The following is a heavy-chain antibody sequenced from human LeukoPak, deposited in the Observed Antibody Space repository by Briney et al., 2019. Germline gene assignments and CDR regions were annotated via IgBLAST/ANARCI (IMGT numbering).Heavy chain of an antibody. CDR1: GFTFSSYG. CDR3: AREDYYDSSGYYSPQYYFDY. D-gene: IGHD3-22*01. J-gene: IGHJ4*02. V-gene: IGHV3-33*01. Sequence: GGSLRLSCAASGFTFSSYGMHWVRQAPGKGLEWVAVIWYDGSNKYYADSVKGRFTISRDNSKNKLYLQMNSRRAEDTAVYYCAREDYYDSSGYYSPQYYFDYGAQGTLVTVSS. CDR2: IWYDGSNK.